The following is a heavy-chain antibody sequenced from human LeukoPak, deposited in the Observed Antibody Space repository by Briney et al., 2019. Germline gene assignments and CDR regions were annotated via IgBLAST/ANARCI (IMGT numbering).Heavy chain of an antibody. V-gene: IGHV3-30*04. CDR3: ARVGWFGELSRVGDAFDI. CDR2: ISYDGSNK. D-gene: IGHD3-10*01. J-gene: IGHJ3*02. CDR1: GFTFSSYA. Sequence: GRSLRLSCAASGFTFSSYAMHWVRQAPGKGLEWVAVISYDGSNKYYVDSVKGRFTISRDNSKNTLYLQMNSLRAEDTAVYYCARVGWFGELSRVGDAFDIWGQGTMVTVSS.